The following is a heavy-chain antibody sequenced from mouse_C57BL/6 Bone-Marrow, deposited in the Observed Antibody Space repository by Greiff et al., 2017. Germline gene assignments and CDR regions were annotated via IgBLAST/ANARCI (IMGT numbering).Heavy chain of an antibody. CDR1: EYEFPSHD. J-gene: IGHJ4*01. V-gene: IGHV5-2*01. Sequence: EVQLKESGGGLVQPGESLKLSCESNEYEFPSHDMSWVRKTPEKRLELVAAINSDGGSTYYPDTMERRFIISRDNTKKTLYLQMSSLRSEDTALYYCASSYGYEDYYAMDYWGQGTSVTVSS. CDR3: ASSYGYEDYYAMDY. D-gene: IGHD2-2*01. CDR2: INSDGGST.